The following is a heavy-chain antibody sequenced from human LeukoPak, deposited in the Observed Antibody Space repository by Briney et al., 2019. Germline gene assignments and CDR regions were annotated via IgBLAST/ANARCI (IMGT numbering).Heavy chain of an antibody. V-gene: IGHV3-21*01. J-gene: IGHJ4*02. D-gene: IGHD6-19*01. CDR1: GFTFISYS. Sequence: GGSLRLSGAAPGFTFISYSMNWFRQAPGKGLGGVSSISSISSYIYYADSVKGRFTISRDNAKNSLYLQMNSLRAEDTAVYYCAKVGFWSGYSSGWYVDYWGQGTLVTVSS. CDR2: ISSISSYI. CDR3: AKVGFWSGYSSGWYVDY.